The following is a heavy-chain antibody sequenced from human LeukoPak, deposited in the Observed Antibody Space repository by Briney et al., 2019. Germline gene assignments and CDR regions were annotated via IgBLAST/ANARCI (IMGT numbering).Heavy chain of an antibody. CDR1: GGSIRSYY. J-gene: IGHJ3*02. D-gene: IGHD2/OR15-2a*01. V-gene: IGHV4-59*01. CDR2: IYYSGST. Sequence: SETPSLTCTVSGGSIRSYYWSWIRQPPGKGLEWIGYIYYSGSTNYNPSLKSRVTISVDTPKNQFSLKLSSVTAADTAVYYCARGPYYADTPGAFDIWGQGTMVTVSS. CDR3: ARGPYYADTPGAFDI.